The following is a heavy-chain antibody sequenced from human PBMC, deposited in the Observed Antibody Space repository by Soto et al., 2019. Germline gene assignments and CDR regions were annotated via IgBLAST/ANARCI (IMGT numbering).Heavy chain of an antibody. CDR3: ARDAGYCSSTSCPHTNAFDI. Sequence: GGFLRLPCAASGFTFSSYSMNWVRQAQGEGLEKVSYISSSSSTIYYADSVKGRFTISRDNAKNSLYMQMNSLRAEDTAVYYCARDAGYCSSTSCPHTNAFDIWGQGTMVTVSS. J-gene: IGHJ3*02. V-gene: IGHV3-48*01. CDR2: ISSSSSTI. D-gene: IGHD2-2*01. CDR1: GFTFSSYS.